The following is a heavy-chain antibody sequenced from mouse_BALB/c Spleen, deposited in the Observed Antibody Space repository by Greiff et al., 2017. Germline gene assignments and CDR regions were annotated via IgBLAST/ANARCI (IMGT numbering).Heavy chain of an antibody. CDR3: ASHYYGSSYGAMDY. V-gene: IGHV2-2*02. CDR2: IWSGGST. CDR1: GFSLTSYG. Sequence: VKLMESGPGLVQPSQSLSITCTVSGFSLTSYGVHWVRQSPGKGLEWLGVIWSGGSTDYNAAFISRLSISKDNSKSQVFFKMNSLQANDTAIYYCASHYYGSSYGAMDYWGQGTSVTVSS. D-gene: IGHD1-1*01. J-gene: IGHJ4*01.